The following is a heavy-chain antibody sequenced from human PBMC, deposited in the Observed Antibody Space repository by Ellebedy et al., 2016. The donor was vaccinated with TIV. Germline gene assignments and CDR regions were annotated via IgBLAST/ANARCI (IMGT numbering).Heavy chain of an antibody. J-gene: IGHJ3*02. V-gene: IGHV3-7*01. Sequence: GESLKTSCTTFGFSFTNYWMSWVRQAPGKGLEWVANIKQDGSETYYVDSVKGRFTISRDNAKKSVYLQMNSLRAEDMAVYYCARFAVPSFNGNYYNDAFDIWGQGTMVTVSS. CDR3: ARFAVPSFNGNYYNDAFDI. D-gene: IGHD1-26*01. CDR1: GFSFTNYW. CDR2: IKQDGSET.